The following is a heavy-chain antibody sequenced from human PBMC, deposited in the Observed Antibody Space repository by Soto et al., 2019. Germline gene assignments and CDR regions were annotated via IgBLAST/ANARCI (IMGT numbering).Heavy chain of an antibody. CDR1: GYTFTSYD. J-gene: IGHJ4*02. CDR3: ARSSGTYYGFDS. D-gene: IGHD1-26*01. V-gene: IGHV1-8*01. Sequence: VASVKVSCKASGYTFTSYDINWVRQATGQGLEWMGWMNPNSGNTGYAQKFQGRVTMTRNTSISTAYLQWRSLKASDTAIYYCARSSGTYYGFDSWGQGTLVTVSS. CDR2: MNPNSGNT.